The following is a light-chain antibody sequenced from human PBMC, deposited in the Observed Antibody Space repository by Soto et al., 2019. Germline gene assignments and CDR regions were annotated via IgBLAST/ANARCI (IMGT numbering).Light chain of an antibody. CDR2: DVS. V-gene: IGLV2-11*01. Sequence: QSVLTQPRSVSGSPGQSVTISCTGTSSDVGGYNYVSWYQQHPGKAPNHMIYDVSKRPSGVPDRFSGSKSGNTASLTISGLQAEDEADYYCCSYAGSVLFGGGTKLTVL. J-gene: IGLJ2*01. CDR1: SSDVGGYNY. CDR3: CSYAGSVL.